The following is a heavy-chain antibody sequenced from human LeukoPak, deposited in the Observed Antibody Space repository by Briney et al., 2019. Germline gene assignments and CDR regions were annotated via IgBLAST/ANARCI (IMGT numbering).Heavy chain of an antibody. V-gene: IGHV4-39*02. Sequence: SETLSLTCTVSGGSISSSSYYWGWIRQPPGKGLEWIGSIYHSGSTYYNPSLKSRVTISVDRSKNHFSLRLSSVTAADTAVYYCARGENVVAATRRWGQGTLVTVSS. CDR3: ARGENVVAATRR. J-gene: IGHJ4*02. CDR1: GGSISSSSYY. CDR2: IYHSGST. D-gene: IGHD2-15*01.